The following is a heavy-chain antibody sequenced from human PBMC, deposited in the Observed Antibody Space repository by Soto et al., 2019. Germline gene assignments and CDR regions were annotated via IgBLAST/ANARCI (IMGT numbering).Heavy chain of an antibody. J-gene: IGHJ6*02. Sequence: SVKVSCKASGGTFSSYAISWVRQAPGQGLEWMGGLIPIFGTANYAQKFQGRVTITADKSTSTAYMELSSLRSEDTAVYYCARGAHYAFWSGYYVAASWPTSPYYYGMDVWGQGTTVTVSS. CDR1: GGTFSSYA. V-gene: IGHV1-69*06. CDR2: LIPIFGTA. D-gene: IGHD3-3*01. CDR3: ARGAHYAFWSGYYVAASWPTSPYYYGMDV.